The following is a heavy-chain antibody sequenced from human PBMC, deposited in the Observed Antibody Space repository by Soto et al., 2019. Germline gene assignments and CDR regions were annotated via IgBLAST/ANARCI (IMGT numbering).Heavy chain of an antibody. V-gene: IGHV3-53*02. D-gene: IGHD5-18*01. Sequence: EVKLVETGGGLIQPGGSLRLSCAASGFTVSNNYMNWVRQAPGKGLEWVSVIYTGGTTYYADSVRGRFTISRDNSKNTLYLHMTGLRAEDTAVYYCAGYSYAWDYFDYWGQGTLVTVSS. J-gene: IGHJ4*02. CDR2: IYTGGTT. CDR1: GFTVSNNY. CDR3: AGYSYAWDYFDY.